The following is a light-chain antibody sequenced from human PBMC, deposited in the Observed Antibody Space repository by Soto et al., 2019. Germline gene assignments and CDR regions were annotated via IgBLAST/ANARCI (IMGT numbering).Light chain of an antibody. J-gene: IGKJ4*01. Sequence: EIVLTQSPATLSLSPGERATLSCRASQSISSYLAWYQQKPGQAPRLLIYDASNRATGIPARFSASGSGTDFTLTISSLEPEDFAVYYCQQRSNWPLTFGGGTKVEI. CDR2: DAS. CDR1: QSISSY. V-gene: IGKV3-11*01. CDR3: QQRSNWPLT.